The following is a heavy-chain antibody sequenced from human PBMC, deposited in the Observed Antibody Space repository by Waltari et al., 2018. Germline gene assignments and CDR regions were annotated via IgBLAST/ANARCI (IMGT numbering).Heavy chain of an antibody. Sequence: EVQLLESGGDLVQPGGSLRLSCAASGITFSNYAINWVRLAPGTGWDWVSAITVGYDTYYADSVKGRFTISRDTSKDTVHLQMNGLRAEDTAVYYCATPFYNWDDPLHSWGQGTLVTVSS. D-gene: IGHD1-20*01. J-gene: IGHJ4*02. CDR1: GITFSNYA. V-gene: IGHV3-23*01. CDR3: ATPFYNWDDPLHS. CDR2: ITVGYDT.